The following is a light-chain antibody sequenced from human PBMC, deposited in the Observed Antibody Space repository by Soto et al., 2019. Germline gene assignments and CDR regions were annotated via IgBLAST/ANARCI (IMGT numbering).Light chain of an antibody. CDR1: QSLVHSNGHIF. Sequence: DIVMTQSPLSLPVTPGEPASISCRSSQSLVHSNGHIFLDWYLQKPGQSPQLLIYLGSSRAPGVPDRFSGSESGTDFTLKISRVEAEDVGVYYCMQTLQTPWTFDQGTKVEIK. V-gene: IGKV2-28*01. CDR3: MQTLQTPWT. CDR2: LGS. J-gene: IGKJ1*01.